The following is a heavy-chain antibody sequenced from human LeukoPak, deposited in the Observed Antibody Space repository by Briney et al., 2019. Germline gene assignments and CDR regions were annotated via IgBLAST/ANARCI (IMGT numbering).Heavy chain of an antibody. CDR2: INHSGST. CDR3: ARGPVRFLSRRNRWFDP. Sequence: PSETLSLTCAVSGGSFSGYYWSWIRQPPGKGLEWIGEINHSGSTNYNPSLKSRVTISVDTSKNQFSLKLSSVTAADTAVYYCARGPVRFLSRRNRWFDPWGQGTLVTVSS. J-gene: IGHJ5*02. CDR1: GGSFSGYY. V-gene: IGHV4-34*01. D-gene: IGHD3-3*01.